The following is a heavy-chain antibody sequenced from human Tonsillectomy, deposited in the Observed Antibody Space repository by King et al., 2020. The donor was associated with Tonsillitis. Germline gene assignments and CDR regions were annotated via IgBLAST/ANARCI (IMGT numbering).Heavy chain of an antibody. Sequence: VQLVESGGGVVQPGRSLRLSCAASGFTFSSYGMHWVRQAPGKGLEWVAVISYDGSNKYYADSVKGRFTISRDNSKNTLYLQMNSLRAEDTAVYYCAKTRSIAAAGTFDHWGQGTLVTVSS. CDR2: ISYDGSNK. D-gene: IGHD6-13*01. V-gene: IGHV3-30*18. CDR1: GFTFSSYG. CDR3: AKTRSIAAAGTFDH. J-gene: IGHJ4*02.